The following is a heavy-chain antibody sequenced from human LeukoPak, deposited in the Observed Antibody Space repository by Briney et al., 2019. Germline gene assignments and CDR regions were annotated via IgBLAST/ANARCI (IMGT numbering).Heavy chain of an antibody. D-gene: IGHD6-13*01. J-gene: IGHJ4*02. CDR2: IWYDGSNK. V-gene: IGHV3-33*01. CDR1: GFNFIKYG. CDR3: ARGLTQLALIDY. Sequence: GGSLRLSCAASGFNFIKYGMHWVRQAPGKGLEWVAVIWYDGSNKYYADSVKGRFTLSRDNPKNTLSLQMNSLRPEDTAVYFCARGLTQLALIDYWGQGTLVTVSS.